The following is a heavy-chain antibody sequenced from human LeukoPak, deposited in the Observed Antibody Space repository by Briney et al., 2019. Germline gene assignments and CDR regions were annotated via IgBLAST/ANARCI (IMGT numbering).Heavy chain of an antibody. CDR2: ITGSGRTK. D-gene: IGHD3-22*01. V-gene: IGHV3-23*01. Sequence: GGSLRLSCVVSGFTFSDYAMSWVRRAPGKGLEWVSAITGSGRTKYYTDSVKGRFTMSRDNSKNTLYLHMNNLRDDDTAEYFCAKESLVVIGSFFDNWGQGTLVLVSS. J-gene: IGHJ4*02. CDR3: AKESLVVIGSFFDN. CDR1: GFTFSDYA.